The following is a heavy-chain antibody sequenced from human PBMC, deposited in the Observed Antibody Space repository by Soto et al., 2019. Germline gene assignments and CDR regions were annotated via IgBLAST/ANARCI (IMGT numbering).Heavy chain of an antibody. V-gene: IGHV1-18*01. D-gene: IGHD3-3*01. CDR3: ARDLGEWLLDVSWFDP. J-gene: IGHJ5*02. Sequence: ASVKVYCKASGYTFTGYGISWVRQAPGQGLEWMGWISAYNGNTNYAQKLQGRVTMTTDTSTSTAYMELRSLRSDDTAVYYCARDLGEWLLDVSWFDPWGQGTLVTVSS. CDR2: ISAYNGNT. CDR1: GYTFTGYG.